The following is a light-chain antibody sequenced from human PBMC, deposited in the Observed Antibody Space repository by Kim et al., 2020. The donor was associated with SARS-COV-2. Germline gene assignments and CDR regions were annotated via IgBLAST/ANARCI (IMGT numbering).Light chain of an antibody. CDR3: HSYDSNNHVV. V-gene: IGLV6-57*03. CDR1: SACIASTY. CDR2: ENN. Sequence: TVTAPCTRASACIASTYVQWGQQRPGSAPTSVIVENNHRPSGVPDRFSGSIDSSSNSASLTISGLKTEDEADYYCHSYDSNNHVVFGGGTQLTVL. J-gene: IGLJ2*01.